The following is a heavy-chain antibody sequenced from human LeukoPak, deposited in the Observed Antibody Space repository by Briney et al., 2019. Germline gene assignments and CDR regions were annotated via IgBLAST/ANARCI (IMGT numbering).Heavy chain of an antibody. CDR1: GFSFSDYG. J-gene: IGHJ4*02. CDR3: AKDLGDYGDYTWVY. Sequence: GKSLRLSCAASGFSFSDYGMHWVRQAPGKGLEWVAVVWSDERNNYYADSVKGRFTISRDNSKNTLYLQMNSLRAEDTAVYYCAKDLGDYGDYTWVYWGQGTLVTVSS. CDR2: VWSDERNN. D-gene: IGHD4-17*01. V-gene: IGHV3-33*06.